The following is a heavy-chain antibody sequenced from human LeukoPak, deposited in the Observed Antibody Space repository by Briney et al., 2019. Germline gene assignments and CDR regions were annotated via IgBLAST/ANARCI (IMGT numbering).Heavy chain of an antibody. Sequence: ASVKVSCKASGYTFTSYAMHWVRQAPGQGLEWMGWINTNTGNPTYAQGFTGRFVFSLDTSVSAAYLQISSLKAEDTAVYYCARFHYDFWSGYYPDYWGQGTLVTVSS. CDR2: INTNTGNP. J-gene: IGHJ4*02. CDR1: GYTFTSYA. V-gene: IGHV7-4-1*02. CDR3: ARFHYDFWSGYYPDY. D-gene: IGHD3-3*01.